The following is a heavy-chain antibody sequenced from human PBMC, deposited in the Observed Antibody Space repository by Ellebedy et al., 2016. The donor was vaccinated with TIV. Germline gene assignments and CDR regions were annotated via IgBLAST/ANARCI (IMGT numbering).Heavy chain of an antibody. Sequence: PGGSLTLSCAASGFTVSDHWLTWARQAPGKGLRWVANINKDGSVKLYEDSVKGRFSISRDYANNSLYLQMNSLRAEDTAVYCCARTGYGYHGMDVWGQGTTVTVSS. J-gene: IGHJ6*02. CDR2: INKDGSVK. CDR1: GFTVSDHW. CDR3: ARTGYGYHGMDV. V-gene: IGHV3-7*03. D-gene: IGHD5-12*01.